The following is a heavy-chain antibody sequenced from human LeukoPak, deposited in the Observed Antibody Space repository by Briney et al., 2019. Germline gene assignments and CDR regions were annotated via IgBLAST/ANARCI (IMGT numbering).Heavy chain of an antibody. D-gene: IGHD3-16*01. CDR2: IRYDGSNK. CDR3: AKDWGPDLRSGIDY. CDR1: GFTFSSYG. Sequence: PGGSLRLSCAASGFTFSSYGMHWVRQAPGKGLEWVAFIRYDGSNKYYADSVKGRFTISRDNSKNTLYLQMNSLRAEDTAVYYCAKDWGPDLRSGIDYWGQGTLVTVSS. V-gene: IGHV3-30*02. J-gene: IGHJ4*02.